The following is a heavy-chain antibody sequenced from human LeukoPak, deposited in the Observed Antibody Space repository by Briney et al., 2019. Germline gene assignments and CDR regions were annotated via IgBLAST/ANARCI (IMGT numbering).Heavy chain of an antibody. D-gene: IGHD6-19*01. J-gene: IGHJ4*02. CDR1: GFTFDDYA. Sequence: GGSLRLSCAASGFTFDDYAMHWVRQAPGKGLDWVSGISWNSGSIGYADSVKGRFTISRDNAKNSLYLQMNSLRAEDMALYYCAKADTIAVAGTIDYWGQGTLVTVSS. V-gene: IGHV3-9*03. CDR2: ISWNSGSI. CDR3: AKADTIAVAGTIDY.